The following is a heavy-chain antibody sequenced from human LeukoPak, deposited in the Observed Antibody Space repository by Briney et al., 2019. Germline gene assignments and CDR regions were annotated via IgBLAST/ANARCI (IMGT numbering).Heavy chain of an antibody. V-gene: IGHV4-34*01. Sequence: GSLRLSCAASGFTFSSYSMNWIRQPPGKGLEWIGEINHSGSTNYNPSLKSRVTISVDTSKNQFSLKLSSVTAADTAVYYCARGAYDYDDYWGQGTLVTVSS. CDR2: INHSGST. D-gene: IGHD4-17*01. CDR3: ARGAYDYDDY. J-gene: IGHJ4*02. CDR1: GFTFSSYS.